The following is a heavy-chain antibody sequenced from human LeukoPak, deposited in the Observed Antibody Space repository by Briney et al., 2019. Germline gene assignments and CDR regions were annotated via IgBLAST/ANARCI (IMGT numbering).Heavy chain of an antibody. V-gene: IGHV3-7*05. CDR1: GFTFSNYW. D-gene: IGHD6-19*01. Sequence: GGSLRLSCAASGFTFSNYWMTWVRQAPGKGLEWVANIKQDGSEKYYVDSVKGRFTISRDNAKNSLYLQMNSLRAEDTAMYYCARSSGWLTAYWGQGTLVTVSS. CDR2: IKQDGSEK. J-gene: IGHJ4*02. CDR3: ARSSGWLTAY.